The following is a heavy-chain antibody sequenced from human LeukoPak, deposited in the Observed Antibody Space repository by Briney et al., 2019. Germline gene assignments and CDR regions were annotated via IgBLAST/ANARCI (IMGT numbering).Heavy chain of an antibody. CDR3: AKHLPPYDSSGYAFNFDY. D-gene: IGHD3-22*01. Sequence: ASVKVSCKASGYTFTSYGISWVRQAPGQGLEWMGWISAYNGNTNYAQKLQGRVTMTTDTSTSTAYMELGSLRSDDTAVYYCAKHLPPYDSSGYAFNFDYWGQGTLVTVSS. CDR1: GYTFTSYG. J-gene: IGHJ4*02. V-gene: IGHV1-18*01. CDR2: ISAYNGNT.